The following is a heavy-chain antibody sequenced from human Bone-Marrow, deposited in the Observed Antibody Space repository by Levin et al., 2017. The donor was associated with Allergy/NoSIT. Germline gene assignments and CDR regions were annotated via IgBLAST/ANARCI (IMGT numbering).Heavy chain of an antibody. CDR3: ARDRSLLSGTADFDH. CDR2: ISSLGSII. J-gene: IGHJ4*02. Sequence: SGGSLRLSCAASGFTFSDYYMSWIRQAPGKGLEWVAYISSLGSIIKYADSVRGRFTISRDNAQDSLYLEMNSLTAEDTAVYYCARDRSLLSGTADFDHWGQGTLVTVSS. CDR1: GFTFSDYY. V-gene: IGHV3-11*01. D-gene: IGHD1-20*01.